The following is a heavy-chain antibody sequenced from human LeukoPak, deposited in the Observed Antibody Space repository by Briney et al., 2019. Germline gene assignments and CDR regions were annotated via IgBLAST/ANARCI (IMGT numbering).Heavy chain of an antibody. CDR3: ARDLIVVVPAAIV. V-gene: IGHV3-48*01. J-gene: IGHJ4*02. CDR1: GFTFSSSS. CDR2: ISSSSTI. Sequence: PGGSLRLSCAASGFTFSSSSMNWVRQAPGKGLEWVSYISSSSTIYYADSVKGRFTISRDNAKNSLYLQMNSLRAEDTAVYYCARDLIVVVPAAIVWGQGTLVTVSS. D-gene: IGHD2-2*01.